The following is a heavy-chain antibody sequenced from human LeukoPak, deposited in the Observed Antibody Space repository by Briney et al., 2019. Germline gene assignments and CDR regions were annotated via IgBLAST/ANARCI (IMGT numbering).Heavy chain of an antibody. CDR3: ARRSMTTVVTRRPYYFDY. CDR1: GGSFSGYY. J-gene: IGHJ4*02. D-gene: IGHD4-23*01. V-gene: IGHV4-34*01. CDR2: INHSGST. Sequence: SETLSLTCAVYGGSFSGYYWSWIRQPPGKGLEWIGEINHSGSTNYNPSLESRVTISVDTSKNQFSLKLSSVTAADTAVYYCARRSMTTVVTRRPYYFDYWGQGTLVTVSS.